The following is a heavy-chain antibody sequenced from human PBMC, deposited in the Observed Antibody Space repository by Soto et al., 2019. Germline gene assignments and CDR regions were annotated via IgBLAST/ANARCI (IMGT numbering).Heavy chain of an antibody. CDR3: ARVGYSYVYGMVY. J-gene: IGHJ4*02. V-gene: IGHV4-59*01. Sequence: SETLSLTCTVSGGSISSYYWSWIRQPPGKGLEWIGYIYYSGSTNYNPSLKSRVTISVDTSKNQFSLKLSSVTAADTAVYYCARVGYSYVYGMVYWGQGTLVTVSS. D-gene: IGHD5-18*01. CDR1: GGSISSYY. CDR2: IYYSGST.